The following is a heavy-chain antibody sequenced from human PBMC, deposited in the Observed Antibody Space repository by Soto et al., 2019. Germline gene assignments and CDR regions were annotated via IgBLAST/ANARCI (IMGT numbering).Heavy chain of an antibody. CDR2: IHHSGNT. Sequence: QVQLQESGPGLVEPSGTLSLTCAVSGASIITQNYYNWVRQSPGKGLEWIGEIHHSGNTNFSPSLKSRGTLSVDTSKNQVSLRLSSVTAGDTAIYDCADSPGWYFLEYWGQGALVTGSS. J-gene: IGHJ4*02. CDR3: ADSPGWYFLEY. D-gene: IGHD6-13*01. CDR1: GASIITQNY. V-gene: IGHV4-4*02.